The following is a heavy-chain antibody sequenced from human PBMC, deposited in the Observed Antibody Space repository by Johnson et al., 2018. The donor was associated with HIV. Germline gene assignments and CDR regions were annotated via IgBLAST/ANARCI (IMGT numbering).Heavy chain of an antibody. D-gene: IGHD2-15*01. CDR2: IKSKTDGGTI. CDR3: TTIWTTLGYCSGGSCDDAFDI. J-gene: IGHJ3*02. V-gene: IGHV3-15*01. Sequence: VQLVESGGGLVKPGGSLRLSCAASGFTFSNAWMSWVRQAPGKGLEWVGRIKSKTDGGTIDYAAPVKGRFTISRDDSKNTLYLQMNSLKTEDTAVYYCTTIWTTLGYCSGGSCDDAFDIWGQGTMVTVSS. CDR1: GFTFSNAW.